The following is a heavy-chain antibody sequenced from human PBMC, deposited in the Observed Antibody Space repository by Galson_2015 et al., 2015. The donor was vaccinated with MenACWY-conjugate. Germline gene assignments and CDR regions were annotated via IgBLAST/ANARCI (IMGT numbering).Heavy chain of an antibody. Sequence: QSGAEVTKPGESLKISCKGSGYSFTTYWIGWVRQMPGKGLEWMGIIYPSDSDTRYSPSFQGQVTISADKSISTAYLQWSSLKASDTAMYYCARLGRLYCSSTGCYGGDAFDIWGQGTMVTVSS. CDR1: GYSFTTYW. CDR2: IYPSDSDT. CDR3: ARLGRLYCSSTGCYGGDAFDI. J-gene: IGHJ3*02. V-gene: IGHV5-51*01. D-gene: IGHD2-2*01.